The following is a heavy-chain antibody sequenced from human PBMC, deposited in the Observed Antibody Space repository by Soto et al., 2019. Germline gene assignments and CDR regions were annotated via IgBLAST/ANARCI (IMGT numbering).Heavy chain of an antibody. D-gene: IGHD3-10*01. Sequence: QLQLQESGPGLVRPSETLSLTCTVSGGSISSRTYYWGWIRQPPGKGLEWIGSIYYSGSTYYNPSLKSRVTISVDTSKSQFSLKLSSVTAADTAVYYCARDGQRGIDYWGQGTLVTVSS. CDR2: IYYSGST. CDR1: GGSISSRTYY. CDR3: ARDGQRGIDY. J-gene: IGHJ4*02. V-gene: IGHV4-39*07.